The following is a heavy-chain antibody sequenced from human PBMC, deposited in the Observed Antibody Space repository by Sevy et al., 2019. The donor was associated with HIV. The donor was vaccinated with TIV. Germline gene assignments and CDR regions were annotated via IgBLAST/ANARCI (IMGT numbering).Heavy chain of an antibody. V-gene: IGHV3-53*01. CDR1: GFTVSSNY. CDR3: ARVRGRGVPGYFDY. CDR2: IYSGGST. D-gene: IGHD3-16*01. J-gene: IGHJ4*02. Sequence: GGSLRLSCAASGFTVSSNYMSWVRQAPGKGLEWVSVIYSGGSTYYADSVKGRFTISRDNSKNTLYLQMNSLRAEDTAVYYCARVRGRGVPGYFDYWGQGTLVTVSS.